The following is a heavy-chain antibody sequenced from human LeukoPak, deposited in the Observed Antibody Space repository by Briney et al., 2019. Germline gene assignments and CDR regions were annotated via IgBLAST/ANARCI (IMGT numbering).Heavy chain of an antibody. Sequence: GGSLRLSCAASGFTFSSYGMHWVRQALGKGLEWVAVISYDGRYDYYADSVKGRFTISRDNSKNTLYLQMNSLRAEDTAVYYCAREYYHILTGHQNNAFDIWGQGTMVTVSS. CDR2: ISYDGRYD. J-gene: IGHJ3*02. CDR1: GFTFSSYG. D-gene: IGHD3-9*01. V-gene: IGHV3-30*19. CDR3: AREYYHILTGHQNNAFDI.